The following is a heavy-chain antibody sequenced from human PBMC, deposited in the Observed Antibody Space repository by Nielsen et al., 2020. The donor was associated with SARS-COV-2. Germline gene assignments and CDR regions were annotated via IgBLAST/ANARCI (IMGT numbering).Heavy chain of an antibody. V-gene: IGHV3-73*01. J-gene: IGHJ3*02. CDR1: GFTFSDSS. Sequence: GESLKISCAASGFTFSDSSMHWVRQASGKGLEWVGRIRSKSYSYATAYDASMKGRFTISRDDSKNTAYLQMNSLKIDDTAVYYCTRVNPISSSWFDAFDIWGQGTVVTVSS. CDR3: TRVNPISSSWFDAFDI. CDR2: IRSKSYSYAT. D-gene: IGHD6-13*01.